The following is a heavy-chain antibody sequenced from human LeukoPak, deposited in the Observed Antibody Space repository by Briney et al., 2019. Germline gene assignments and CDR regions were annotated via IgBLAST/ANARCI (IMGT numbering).Heavy chain of an antibody. V-gene: IGHV3-30*02. CDR2: IRYDGSNK. CDR3: AKDRGYYFDY. D-gene: IGHD3-10*01. CDR1: GFTFSSYG. J-gene: IGHJ4*02. Sequence: GGSLRLSCAASGFTFSSYGTYWVRQAPGKGLEWVAFIRYDGSNKYYADSVKGRFTISRDNSKNTLYLQMNSLRVEDTAVYYCAKDRGYYFDYWGQGTLVTVSS.